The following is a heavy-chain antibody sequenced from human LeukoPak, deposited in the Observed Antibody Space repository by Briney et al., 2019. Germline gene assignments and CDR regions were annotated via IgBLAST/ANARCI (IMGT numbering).Heavy chain of an antibody. J-gene: IGHJ4*02. CDR1: GGSFSGYY. V-gene: IGHV4-34*01. CDR3: ARGQRTMVRGVIPY. Sequence: PSETLSLTCAVYGGSFSGYYWSWIRQPPGKGLEWFGEINHRGSTNYNPSLKSRVTISVDTSKNQFSLKLSSVTAADTAVYYCARGQRTMVRGVIPYWGQGTLVTVSS. CDR2: INHRGST. D-gene: IGHD3-10*01.